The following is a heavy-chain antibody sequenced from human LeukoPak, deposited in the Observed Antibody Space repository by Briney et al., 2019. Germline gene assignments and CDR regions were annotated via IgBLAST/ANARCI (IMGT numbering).Heavy chain of an antibody. CDR3: AKDVSQWELPRGGNY. CDR2: IYSGGST. J-gene: IGHJ4*02. V-gene: IGHV3-53*01. Sequence: GGSLRLSCAASGFTVSSNYMSWVRQAPGKGLEWVSVIYSGGSTYYADSVKGRFTISRDNSKNTLYLQMNSLRAEDTAVYYCAKDVSQWELPRGGNYWGQGTLVTVSS. D-gene: IGHD1-26*01. CDR1: GFTVSSNY.